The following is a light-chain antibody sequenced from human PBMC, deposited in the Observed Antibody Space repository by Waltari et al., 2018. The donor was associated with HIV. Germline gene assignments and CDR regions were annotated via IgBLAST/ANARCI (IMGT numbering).Light chain of an antibody. Sequence: QSALTQPPSASGSPGQSVTISCTGTSSDVGGYNYVSWYQQHPGKAPKLLLYEGTERPSGGSSRFSGAKSGYTASLTVSGLQAEDEADYYCSSYAGSRGLFGGGTKLTV. CDR2: EGT. V-gene: IGLV2-8*01. CDR3: SSYAGSRGL. J-gene: IGLJ2*01. CDR1: SSDVGGYNY.